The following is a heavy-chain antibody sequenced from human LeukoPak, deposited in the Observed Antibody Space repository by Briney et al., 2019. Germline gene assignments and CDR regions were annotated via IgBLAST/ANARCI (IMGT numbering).Heavy chain of an antibody. Sequence: TSRTLSLTCAVSGGSISSGGYSWSWIRQPPGKGLEWIGYIYHSGSTYYNPSLKSRVTISVDRSKNQFSLKLSSVTAADTAVYYCARAPLMDCSGGSCYRNDAFDIWGQGTMVTVSS. V-gene: IGHV4-30-2*01. CDR2: IYHSGST. D-gene: IGHD2-15*01. CDR3: ARAPLMDCSGGSCYRNDAFDI. CDR1: GGSISSGGYS. J-gene: IGHJ3*02.